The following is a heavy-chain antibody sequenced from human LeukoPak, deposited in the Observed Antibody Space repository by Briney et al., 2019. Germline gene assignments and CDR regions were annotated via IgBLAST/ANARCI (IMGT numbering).Heavy chain of an antibody. CDR1: GYTFTSYY. J-gene: IGHJ3*02. Sequence: ATVKVSCKASGYTFTSYYMHWVRQAPGQGLESTGIINPSGRSTSYAQKFQGRVTMTRDTSTSTVYMELSSLRSADTAVYYCARDEPGSQFDIWGQGTMVTVSS. V-gene: IGHV1-46*01. CDR2: INPSGRST. CDR3: ARDEPGSQFDI.